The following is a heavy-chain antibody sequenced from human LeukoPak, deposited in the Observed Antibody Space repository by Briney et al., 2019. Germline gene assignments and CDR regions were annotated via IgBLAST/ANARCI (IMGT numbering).Heavy chain of an antibody. V-gene: IGHV4-30-2*01. CDR3: ARDRYSSSWSLHNWFDP. D-gene: IGHD6-13*01. CDR1: GGSISSGGYY. Sequence: KPSETLSLTCTVSGGSISSGGYYWSWIRQPPGKGLEWIGYIYHSGSTYYNPSLKSRVTISVDRSKNQFSLKLSSVTAADTAVYYCARDRYSSSWSLHNWFDPWGQGTLVTVSS. CDR2: IYHSGST. J-gene: IGHJ5*02.